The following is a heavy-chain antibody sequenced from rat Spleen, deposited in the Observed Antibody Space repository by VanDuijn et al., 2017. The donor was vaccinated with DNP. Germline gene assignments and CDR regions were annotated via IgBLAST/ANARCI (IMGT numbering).Heavy chain of an antibody. V-gene: IGHV9-4*01. D-gene: IGHD3-3*01. Sequence: IQLVQSGPELKKPGESVKISCKASEYTFTDYAMHWVKQTPGKGLKWMGWINTYNGKSTYADDFKRRFVFSLEASASTANLQISNLKNEDTATYFCARRGYSALYSLDYWGQGVMVSVSS. CDR3: ARRGYSALYSLDY. J-gene: IGHJ2*01. CDR2: INTYNGKS. CDR1: EYTFTDYA.